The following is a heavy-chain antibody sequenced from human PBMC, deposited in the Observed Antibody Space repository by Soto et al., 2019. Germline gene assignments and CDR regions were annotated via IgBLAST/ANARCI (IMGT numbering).Heavy chain of an antibody. CDR3: ARGHRSVLWVEERWEAYYYYMDV. CDR1: GYTFTSYD. J-gene: IGHJ6*03. D-gene: IGHD3-10*01. CDR2: MNPNSGNT. V-gene: IGHV1-8*01. Sequence: QVQLVQSGAEVKKPGASVKVSCKASGYTFTSYDINWVRQATGQGLEWMGWMNPNSGNTGYAQKFQGRVTMTRNTSISTAYMELSSLRSEDTDVYYCARGHRSVLWVEERWEAYYYYMDVWGKGTTVTVSS.